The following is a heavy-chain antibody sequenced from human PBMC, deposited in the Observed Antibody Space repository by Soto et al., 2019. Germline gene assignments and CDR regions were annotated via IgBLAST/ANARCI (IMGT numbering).Heavy chain of an antibody. D-gene: IGHD6-13*01. Sequence: QVQLVQSGAEVKKPGASVKVSCKASGYTFSSYGISWVRQAPGQGLESMGWISVYNGNTNYAQKFQGRVTMTTDTATSTAYMELRSLRSDDTAVYYCARYSSSWTFDSWGQGTLVTVSS. CDR1: GYTFSSYG. V-gene: IGHV1-18*01. CDR2: ISVYNGNT. J-gene: IGHJ4*02. CDR3: ARYSSSWTFDS.